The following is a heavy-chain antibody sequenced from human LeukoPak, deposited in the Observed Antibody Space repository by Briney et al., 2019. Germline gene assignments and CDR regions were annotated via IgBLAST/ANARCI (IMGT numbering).Heavy chain of an antibody. J-gene: IGHJ4*02. CDR1: GFTVSSNY. CDR2: IYGGGST. Sequence: GGSLRLSCAASGFTVSSNYMSWVRQAPGKGLEWVSIIYGGGSTYYADSVMGRLTISRHNSKNTLYLQMNSLRPEDTAVYYCARDGVGGFDYWGQGTLVTVSS. CDR3: ARDGVGGFDY. V-gene: IGHV3-53*04. D-gene: IGHD1-26*01.